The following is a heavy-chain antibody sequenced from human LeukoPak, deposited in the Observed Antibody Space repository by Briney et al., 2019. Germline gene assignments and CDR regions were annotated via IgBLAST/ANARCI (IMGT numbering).Heavy chain of an antibody. CDR2: ISSSSSYI. V-gene: IGHV3-21*01. J-gene: IGHJ4*02. CDR1: GFTFSSYS. Sequence: GGSLRLSCAASGFTFSSYSMNWVRQAPGKGLEWVSSISSSSSYIYYADSVKGRFTISRDNAKNSLYLQMSSLRAEDTAVYYCARVDCSGGSCYSDYWGQGTLVTVSS. CDR3: ARVDCSGGSCYSDY. D-gene: IGHD2-15*01.